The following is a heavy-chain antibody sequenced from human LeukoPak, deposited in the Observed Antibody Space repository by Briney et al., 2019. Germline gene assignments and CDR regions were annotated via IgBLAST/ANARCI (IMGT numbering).Heavy chain of an antibody. V-gene: IGHV3-53*01. CDR2: IYSGGTT. J-gene: IGHJ3*02. CDR3: ARDRGERWQQFYEAFDI. CDR1: GFTVSSNY. Sequence: GGSLRLSCAGSGFTVSSNYMSWVRQAPGKGLEWVSVIYSGGTTYYADSVKGRFTISRDNSKNTLYLLMNSLRAEDTAVYYCARDRGERWQQFYEAFDIWGQGTMVTVSS. D-gene: IGHD5-24*01.